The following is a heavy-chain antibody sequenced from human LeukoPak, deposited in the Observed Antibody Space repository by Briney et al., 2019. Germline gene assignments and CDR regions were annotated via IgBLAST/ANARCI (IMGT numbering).Heavy chain of an antibody. D-gene: IGHD1-26*01. CDR1: GYTFTSSY. CDR3: ARGGTYYPCIDY. J-gene: IGHJ4*02. V-gene: IGHV1-18*01. CDR2: ISAYNGRT. Sequence: ASVKVSCKASGYTFTSSYINWVRQGPGQRLEWMGWISAYNGRTNYAQKFQGRVTMTTDSSTSTAYMDLTSLRSDDTAVYYCARGGTYYPCIDYWGQGTLVTVSS.